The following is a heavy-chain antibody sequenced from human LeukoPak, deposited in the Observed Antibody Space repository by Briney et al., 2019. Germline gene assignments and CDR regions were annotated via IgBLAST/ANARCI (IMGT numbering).Heavy chain of an antibody. CDR3: ARDQRYCSSSSCPWEPFDY. Sequence: GGSLRLSCAASGFTFSSYEMNWVRQAPGKGLEWVSYISSRGSTTNYADSVKGRFTISRDNAKNSLYLQMNSLRAEDTAVYYCARDQRYCSSSSCPWEPFDYWGQGTLVTVSS. V-gene: IGHV3-48*03. CDR1: GFTFSSYE. CDR2: ISSRGSTT. D-gene: IGHD2-2*01. J-gene: IGHJ4*02.